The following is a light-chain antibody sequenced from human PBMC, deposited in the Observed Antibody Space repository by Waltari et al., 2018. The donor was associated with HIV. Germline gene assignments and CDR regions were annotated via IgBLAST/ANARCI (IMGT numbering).Light chain of an antibody. Sequence: QSVLTQPPSVSGAPGPRVTISCTGSSSNTGPGYDVHWYQQFPGTAPKVLIYGNTYRPSGVPDRFSGSKSGSSASLLITGLQAEDDADYYCQSYDISLSGWVFGGGTKLTVL. V-gene: IGLV1-40*01. CDR1: SSNTGPGYD. CDR2: GNT. J-gene: IGLJ3*02. CDR3: QSYDISLSGWV.